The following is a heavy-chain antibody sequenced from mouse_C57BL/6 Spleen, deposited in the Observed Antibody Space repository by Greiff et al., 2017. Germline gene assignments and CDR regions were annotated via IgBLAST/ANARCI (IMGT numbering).Heavy chain of an antibody. J-gene: IGHJ2*01. Sequence: QVQLKESGPELVKPGASVKISCKASGYSFTSYYIHWVKQRPGQGLEWIGWIYPGSGNTKYNEKFKGKATLTADTSSSTAYMQLSSLTSEDSAVYYCASCPVVATNAYWVQGTPLTVSS. D-gene: IGHD1-1*01. V-gene: IGHV1-66*01. CDR3: ASCPVVATNAY. CDR1: GYSFTSYY. CDR2: IYPGSGNT.